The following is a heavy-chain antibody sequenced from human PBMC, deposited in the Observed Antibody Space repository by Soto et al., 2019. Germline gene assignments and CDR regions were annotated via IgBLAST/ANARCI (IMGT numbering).Heavy chain of an antibody. V-gene: IGHV3-30*18. CDR3: AKGEVRGIIPSYFDY. Sequence: GGSLRLSCAGSGFTFRWFGMNWVRQAPGKGLEWVARISNDGSNEYYVDSVKGRFTISRDNSKDTLYLQMDSLRAEDTAVYYCAKGEVRGIIPSYFDYWGLGTLVTVS. CDR2: ISNDGSNE. D-gene: IGHD3-10*01. J-gene: IGHJ4*02. CDR1: GFTFRWFG.